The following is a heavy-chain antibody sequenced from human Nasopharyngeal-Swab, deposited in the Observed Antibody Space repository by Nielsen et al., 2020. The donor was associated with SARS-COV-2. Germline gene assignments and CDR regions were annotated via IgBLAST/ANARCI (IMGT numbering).Heavy chain of an antibody. V-gene: IGHV4-59*13. J-gene: IGHJ3*02. CDR2: IYYSGST. Sequence: SETLSLTCTVSGGSISSYYWSWIRQPPGKGLEWIGYIYYSGSTNYNPSLKSRVTISVDTSKNQFSLKLSSVTAADTAVYHCARGRETYYDVLTGYPYGAFDIWGQGTMVTVSS. CDR3: ARGRETYYDVLTGYPYGAFDI. D-gene: IGHD3-9*01. CDR1: GGSISSYY.